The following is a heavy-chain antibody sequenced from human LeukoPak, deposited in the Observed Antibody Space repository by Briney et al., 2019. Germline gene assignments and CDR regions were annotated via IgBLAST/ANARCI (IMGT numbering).Heavy chain of an antibody. CDR3: AKCQTTLSEHDY. CDR1: GFTVSSNY. CDR2: IYSGGST. Sequence: GGSLRLSCAASGFTVSSNYMSWVRQAPGKGLEWVSVIYSGGSTYYADSVKGRFTISRDNSKNTLYLQMNSLRAEDTAVYYCAKCQTTLSEHDYWGQGTLVTVSS. J-gene: IGHJ4*02. D-gene: IGHD4-17*01. V-gene: IGHV3-53*01.